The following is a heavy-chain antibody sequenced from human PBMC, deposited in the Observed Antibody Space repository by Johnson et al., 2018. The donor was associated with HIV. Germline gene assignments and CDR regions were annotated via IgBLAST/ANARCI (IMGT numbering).Heavy chain of an antibody. D-gene: IGHD1-26*01. Sequence: MLLVESGGGLVQPGGSLRLSCAASGITVGTNYMSWVRQAPGQGLEWVSVIFSVGDVYYADSVKGRFTISRDNSKNTLYLQMNSLRAEDTAVYYCAKDRWGELLQHACDIWGQGTMVTVSS. V-gene: IGHV3-66*01. CDR3: AKDRWGELLQHACDI. CDR2: IFSVGDV. J-gene: IGHJ3*02. CDR1: GITVGTNY.